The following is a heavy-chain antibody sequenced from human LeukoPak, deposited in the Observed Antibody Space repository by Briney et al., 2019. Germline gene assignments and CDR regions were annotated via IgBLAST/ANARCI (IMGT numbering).Heavy chain of an antibody. D-gene: IGHD3-22*01. CDR3: ARGGWNKFDY. CDR1: GGSISSYY. CDR2: IFYSGTN. V-gene: IGHV4-59*01. Sequence: SETLSLTCTVSGGSISSYYWSWIRQPPGKGLEGIGFIFYSGTNNYNPSLKSRVTISVDPSKNQFSLKLSSVTAADTAVYYCARGGWNKFDYWGQGTLVTVSS. J-gene: IGHJ4*02.